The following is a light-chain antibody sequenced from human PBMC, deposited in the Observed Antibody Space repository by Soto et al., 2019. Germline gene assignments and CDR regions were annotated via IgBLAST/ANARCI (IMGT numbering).Light chain of an antibody. CDR3: QQHNNWPPLT. CDR2: GAS. J-gene: IGKJ4*01. Sequence: EIVMTQSPATLSVSPGERATLSCRASQSVSSNLAWYQQKPGQAPRLLIYGASTRATGIPARFSGSGSGTEFTLTISSLQSEDFAVYYCQQHNNWPPLTFGGGTKVDMK. CDR1: QSVSSN. V-gene: IGKV3-15*01.